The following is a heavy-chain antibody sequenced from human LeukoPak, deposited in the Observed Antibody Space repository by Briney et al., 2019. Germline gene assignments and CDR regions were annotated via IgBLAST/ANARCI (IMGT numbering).Heavy chain of an antibody. V-gene: IGHV5-10-1*01. D-gene: IGHD4-23*01. CDR3: ARRFGVNSVDH. Sequence: GESLKISCEGSGYSFTSYWITWVRQMPGKGLEWMGRIDPSDSYTNYSPSFQGHVTISADKSISTAYLQWSSLKASDTAMYYCARRFGVNSVDHWGQGTLVTVSS. J-gene: IGHJ4*02. CDR1: GYSFTSYW. CDR2: IDPSDSYT.